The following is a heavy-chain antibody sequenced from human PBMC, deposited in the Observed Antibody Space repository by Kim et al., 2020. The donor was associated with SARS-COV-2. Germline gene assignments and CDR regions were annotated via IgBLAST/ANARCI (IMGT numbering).Heavy chain of an antibody. D-gene: IGHD5-12*01. CDR3: ATGGRYSGYDLSDV. Sequence: ASVKVSCKVSGYTLTELSMHWVRQAPGKGLEWMGGFDPEDGETIYAQKFQGRVTMTEDTSTDTAYMELSSLRSEDTAVYYCATGGRYSGYDLSDVWGQGTTVTVSS. CDR2: FDPEDGET. CDR1: GYTLTELS. J-gene: IGHJ6*02. V-gene: IGHV1-24*01.